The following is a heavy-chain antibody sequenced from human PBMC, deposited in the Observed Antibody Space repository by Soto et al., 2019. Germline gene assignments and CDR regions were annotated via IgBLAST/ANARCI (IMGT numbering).Heavy chain of an antibody. Sequence: PGGSLRLSCAASGFTFSSYVMHWVRQAPGKGLEWVAVISYDGTNKNYADSVKGRFTISRDNSKNTIYLQMSRLTDEDTAVYYCARDKAVAGSFFYCYGYHRDLHSFPAPPSSDL. CDR1: GFTFSSYV. CDR2: ISYDGTNK. V-gene: IGHV3-30-3*01. D-gene: IGHD6-19*01. CDR3: ARDKAVAGSFFYCYGYHRDLHSFPAPPSSDL. J-gene: IGHJ2*01.